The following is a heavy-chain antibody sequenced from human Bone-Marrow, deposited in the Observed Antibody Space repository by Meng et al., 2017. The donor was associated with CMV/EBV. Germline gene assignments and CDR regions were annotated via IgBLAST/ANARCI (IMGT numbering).Heavy chain of an antibody. D-gene: IGHD6-13*01. CDR2: IIPIFGTA. CDR3: ARWVAAAGNVGYYYYGREV. CDR1: GGTFSSYA. V-gene: IGHV1-69*05. Sequence: SVKVSCKASGGTFSSYAISWVRQAPGQGLEWMGGIIPIFGTANYAQKLQGRVTITTDESTSTAYMELSSLRSEDTAVYYWARWVAAAGNVGYYYYGREVWGQGTTVTVSS. J-gene: IGHJ6*02.